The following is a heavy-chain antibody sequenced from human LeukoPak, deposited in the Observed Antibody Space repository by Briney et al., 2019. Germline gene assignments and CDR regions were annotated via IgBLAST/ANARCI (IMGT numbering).Heavy chain of an antibody. Sequence: GGSLRLSCAASGFTFSNYAMRWVRQAPGKGLEWVSTISGSGGITDYADSVKGRLTISRDSSKNTVYLQMDSLRGEDTAIYYCAKAQGTTYFFDYWGQGALVTVSS. CDR3: AKAQGTTYFFDY. CDR1: GFTFSNYA. J-gene: IGHJ4*02. V-gene: IGHV3-23*01. D-gene: IGHD2/OR15-2a*01. CDR2: ISGSGGIT.